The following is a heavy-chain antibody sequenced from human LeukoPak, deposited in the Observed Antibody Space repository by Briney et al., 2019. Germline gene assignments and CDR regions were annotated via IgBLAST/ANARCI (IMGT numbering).Heavy chain of an antibody. D-gene: IGHD1-26*01. CDR2: INPSGGST. Sequence: GASVKVSCTASGYTFTNYYMHWVRQAPGQGLEWMGIINPSGGSTSFAQKFQGRVIMTRDTSTSTVYMELSSLRSEDTAVYYCARGVYVWWELHRNWFDPWGQGTLVTVSS. V-gene: IGHV1-46*01. CDR1: GYTFTNYY. CDR3: ARGVYVWWELHRNWFDP. J-gene: IGHJ5*02.